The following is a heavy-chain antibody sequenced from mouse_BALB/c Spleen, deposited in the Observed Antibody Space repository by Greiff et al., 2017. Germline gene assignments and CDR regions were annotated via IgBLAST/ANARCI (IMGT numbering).Heavy chain of an antibody. CDR1: GYSFTGYN. CDR3: ASMITTNWYFDV. CDR2: IDPYYGGT. J-gene: IGHJ1*01. D-gene: IGHD2-4*01. V-gene: IGHV1S135*01. Sequence: EVQLVESGPELVKPGASVKMSCKASGYSFTGYNMNWVKQSNGKSLEWIGNIDPYYGGTSYNQKFKGKATLTVDKSSSTAYMQLKSLTSEDSAVYYCASMITTNWYFDVWGAGTTVTVSS.